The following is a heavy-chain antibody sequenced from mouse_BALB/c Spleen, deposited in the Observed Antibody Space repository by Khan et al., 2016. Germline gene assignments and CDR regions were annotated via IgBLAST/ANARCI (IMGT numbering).Heavy chain of an antibody. V-gene: IGHV14-4*02. Sequence: VQLKQSGAELVRSGASVKLSCTASGFNIKDYYMHWVKQRPEQGLEWIGWIDPENGDTEYDPKFQGKATMTADTSSNTAYLQLSSLTSEDTAFYYCNACDYNAMDYWGQRTSVSGSS. J-gene: IGHJ4*01. CDR2: IDPENGDT. CDR3: NACDYNAMDY. CDR1: GFNIKDYY.